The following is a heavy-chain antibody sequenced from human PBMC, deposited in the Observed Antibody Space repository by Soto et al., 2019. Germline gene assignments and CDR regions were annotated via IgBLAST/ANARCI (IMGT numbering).Heavy chain of an antibody. V-gene: IGHV3-11*01. CDR3: TRGGSLYDRTKGDY. Sequence: VQLVESGGGLVKPGGSLRLSCAASGFTFSAYNMNWVRQPPGKGLEWISFVDRTGSPLFYADSVKGRFTISRDNAKNSLFLQMNSPRVEDTAVYSCTRGGSLYDRTKGDYWGPGTQVTVSS. CDR1: GFTFSAYN. J-gene: IGHJ4*02. D-gene: IGHD3-16*01. CDR2: VDRTGSPL.